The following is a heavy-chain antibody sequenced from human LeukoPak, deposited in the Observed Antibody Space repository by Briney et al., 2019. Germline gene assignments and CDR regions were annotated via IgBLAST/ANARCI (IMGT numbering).Heavy chain of an antibody. J-gene: IGHJ4*02. CDR3: ARQDYGDSYFHY. CDR1: GGSISSYY. Sequence: SETLSLTCTVSGGSISSYYWSWIRQPPGKGLEWIGYIYYSGSTNYNPSLKSRATISVDTSKNQFSLKLSSVTAADTAVYYCARQDYGDSYFHYWGQGTLVTVSS. D-gene: IGHD4-17*01. CDR2: IYYSGST. V-gene: IGHV4-59*08.